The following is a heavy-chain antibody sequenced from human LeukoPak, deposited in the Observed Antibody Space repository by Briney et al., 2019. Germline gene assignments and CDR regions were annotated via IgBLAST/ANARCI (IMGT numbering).Heavy chain of an antibody. V-gene: IGHV3-11*01. Sequence: GGSLRPSCAASGFTFSDYYMSWIRQAPGKGLEWVSYISSSGGTIYYADSVKGRFTISRDNAKNSLYLQMNSLRAEDTAVYYCARDTFGEFNNWFDPWGQGTLVTVSS. CDR2: ISSSGGTI. D-gene: IGHD3-10*01. CDR1: GFTFSDYY. CDR3: ARDTFGEFNNWFDP. J-gene: IGHJ5*02.